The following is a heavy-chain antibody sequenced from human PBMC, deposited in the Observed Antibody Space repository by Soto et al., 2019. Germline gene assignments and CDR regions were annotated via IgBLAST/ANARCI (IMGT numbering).Heavy chain of an antibody. CDR1: GYTFTSYG. CDR2: ISAYNGNT. V-gene: IGHV1-18*01. J-gene: IGHJ6*02. D-gene: IGHD5-18*01. Sequence: GASVKVSCKASGYTFTSYGISWVRQAPGQGLEWMGWISAYNGNTNYVQKLQGRVTMTTDTSTSTAYMELRSLRSDDTAVYYCARERYSYGLTGYYGMDVWGQGTTVTVSS. CDR3: ARERYSYGLTGYYGMDV.